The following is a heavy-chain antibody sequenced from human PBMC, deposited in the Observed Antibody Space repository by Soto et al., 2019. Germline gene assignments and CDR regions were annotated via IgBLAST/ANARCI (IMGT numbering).Heavy chain of an antibody. CDR2: LLRSGSTA. CDR3: AKDAVSGDGIWLMDS. Sequence: GGSLRLSCAASGFTFSNYAMTWARQAPGKGLEWVSSLLRSGSTAFYADSVRGRFTISSDTSANSLYLQMDSLRAEDTAIYYCAKDAVSGDGIWLMDSWGQGTVVTVSS. D-gene: IGHD4-17*01. J-gene: IGHJ5*02. CDR1: GFTFSNYA. V-gene: IGHV3-23*01.